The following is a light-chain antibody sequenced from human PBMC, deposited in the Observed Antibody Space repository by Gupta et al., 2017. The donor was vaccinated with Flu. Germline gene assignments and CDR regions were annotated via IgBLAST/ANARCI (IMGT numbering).Light chain of an antibody. Sequence: QTVVTQEPSLAVSPGETVTLTCASSTGAVTSGHYVNWFQQKAGQPPRPLIYSTTNKHSWTPARFSGSLLGSKAALTLSGVQPEDEAEYYCLLYYGGAQVFGGGTKLTVL. V-gene: IGLV7-43*01. CDR1: TGAVTSGHY. CDR3: LLYYGGAQV. J-gene: IGLJ2*01. CDR2: STT.